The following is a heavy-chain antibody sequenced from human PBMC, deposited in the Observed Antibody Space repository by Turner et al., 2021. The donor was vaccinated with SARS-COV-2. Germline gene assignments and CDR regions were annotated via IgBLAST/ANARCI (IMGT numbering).Heavy chain of an antibody. J-gene: IGHJ4*02. CDR3: ARDSNNRDYYESSGYYSFDY. Sequence: VQLVQSGAEVKKPGASVNVSCKASGYTFTSYGISWVRQAPGQGLEWMGWISAYNGYTNYAQKLQGRVTMTTDTSTSTAYMELGSLRSDDTAVYYCARDSNNRDYYESSGYYSFDYWGQGTLVTVSS. D-gene: IGHD3-22*01. CDR1: GYTFTSYG. CDR2: ISAYNGYT. V-gene: IGHV1-18*01.